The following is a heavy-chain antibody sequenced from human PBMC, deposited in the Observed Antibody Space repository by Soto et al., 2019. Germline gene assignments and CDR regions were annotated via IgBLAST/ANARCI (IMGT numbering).Heavy chain of an antibody. Sequence: GGSLRLSCAASGFTFSSYAMSWVRQAPGKGLEWVSAISGSGGSTYYADSVKGRFTISRDNSKNTLYLQMNSLRAEDTAVYYCAKSVNHGSGITHFDYWGQGTLVTVSS. CDR2: ISGSGGST. V-gene: IGHV3-23*01. CDR1: GFTFSSYA. J-gene: IGHJ4*02. CDR3: AKSVNHGSGITHFDY. D-gene: IGHD3-10*01.